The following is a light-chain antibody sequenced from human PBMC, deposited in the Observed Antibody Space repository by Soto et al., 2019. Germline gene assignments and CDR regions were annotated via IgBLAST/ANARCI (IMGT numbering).Light chain of an antibody. J-gene: IGLJ1*01. CDR2: DNN. V-gene: IGLV1-51*01. Sequence: QSVLTQPPSVSAAPGQKVTISCSGSSSNIGNNYVSWYQQLPGTAPKLLIYDNNKRPSGIPDRFSGSKSGTSATLGITGLQTGDEADYYCGTWDSSLSASYVSGTGTKGTVL. CDR1: SSNIGNNY. CDR3: GTWDSSLSASYV.